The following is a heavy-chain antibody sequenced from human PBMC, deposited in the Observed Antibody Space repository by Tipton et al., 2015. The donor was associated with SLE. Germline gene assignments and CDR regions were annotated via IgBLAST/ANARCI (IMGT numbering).Heavy chain of an antibody. V-gene: IGHV4-34*01. CDR3: ARGLGELPGYCSSTSCYRVWTEYFQH. CDR2: INHSGST. CDR1: GGSFGGYY. J-gene: IGHJ1*01. Sequence: LRLSCAVYGGSFGGYYWSWIRQPPGKGLEWIGEINHSGSTNYNPSLKSRVTISVDTSKNQFSLKLSSVTAADTAVYYCARGLGELPGYCSSTSCYRVWTEYFQHWGQGTLVTVSS. D-gene: IGHD2-2*02.